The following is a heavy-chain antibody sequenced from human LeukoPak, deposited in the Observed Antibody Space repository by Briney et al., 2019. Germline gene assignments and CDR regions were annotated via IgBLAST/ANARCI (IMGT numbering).Heavy chain of an antibody. Sequence: GGSLRLSCAASGFPLSDYWMSWVRQAPGKGLEWVANIKQDGSEKYYVDSVKGRFTISRDNAKNSLYLQMNSLRAEDTAVYYCARSTISGWFHAFDIWGQGTMVTVSS. CDR3: ARSTISGWFHAFDI. D-gene: IGHD6-19*01. J-gene: IGHJ3*02. V-gene: IGHV3-7*01. CDR1: GFPLSDYW. CDR2: IKQDGSEK.